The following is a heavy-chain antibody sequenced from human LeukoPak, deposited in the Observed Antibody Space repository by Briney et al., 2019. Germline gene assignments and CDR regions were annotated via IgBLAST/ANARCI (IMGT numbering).Heavy chain of an antibody. J-gene: IGHJ6*04. CDR2: IIPIFGTA. Sequence: SVKVSCKASGGTFSSYAISWVRQAPGQGLEWMGGIIPIFGTANYAQKFQGRVTITADKSTSTAYMELSSLRSEDTAAYYCAVWAFDYYGSGSYWPEPHDYYYYGMDVWGKGTTVTVSS. V-gene: IGHV1-69*06. CDR1: GGTFSSYA. D-gene: IGHD3-10*01. CDR3: AVWAFDYYGSGSYWPEPHDYYYYGMDV.